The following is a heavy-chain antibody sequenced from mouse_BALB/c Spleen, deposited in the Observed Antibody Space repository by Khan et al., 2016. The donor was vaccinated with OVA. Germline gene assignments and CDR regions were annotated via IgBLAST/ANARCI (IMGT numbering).Heavy chain of an antibody. CDR2: ISYSGST. J-gene: IGHJ4*01. CDR3: ARGKYYGDAMDY. Sequence: EVQLQESGPGLVKPSQSLSLTCTVTGYSITSNYAWNWIRQFPGNKLEWMGYISYSGSTSYNPSLKSRISITPDTSTNQFCLQLNSVTTEDTATYYCARGKYYGDAMDYWGQGTSVTVPS. CDR1: GYSITSNYA. D-gene: IGHD1-1*01. V-gene: IGHV3-2*02.